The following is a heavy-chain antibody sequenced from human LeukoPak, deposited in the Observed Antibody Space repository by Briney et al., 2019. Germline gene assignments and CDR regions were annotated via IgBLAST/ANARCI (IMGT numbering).Heavy chain of an antibody. CDR2: ISAYNGNT. V-gene: IGHV1-18*04. CDR1: GYTFTSYG. Sequence: GASVKVSCKASGYTFTSYGISWVRQAPGHGLEWMGWISAYNGNTNYAQKLQGRVTMTTDTSTSTAYMELRSLRSDDTAVYYCARDSDIVATIKGDYWGQGTLVTVSS. CDR3: ARDSDIVATIKGDY. D-gene: IGHD5-12*01. J-gene: IGHJ4*02.